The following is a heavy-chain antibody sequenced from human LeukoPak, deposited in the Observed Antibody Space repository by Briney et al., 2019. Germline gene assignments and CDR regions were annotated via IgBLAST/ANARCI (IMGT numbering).Heavy chain of an antibody. J-gene: IGHJ2*01. D-gene: IGHD4-23*01. V-gene: IGHV4-39*01. Sequence: SETLSLTCTVYGGSISSSSYYWGWIRQPPGKGLEWIGSIYYSGSTYYNPSLKSRVTISVDTSKNQFSLKLSSVTAADTAVYYCARQPAIYGGNTDWYFDLWGRGTLVTVSS. CDR3: ARQPAIYGGNTDWYFDL. CDR2: IYYSGST. CDR1: GGSISSSSYY.